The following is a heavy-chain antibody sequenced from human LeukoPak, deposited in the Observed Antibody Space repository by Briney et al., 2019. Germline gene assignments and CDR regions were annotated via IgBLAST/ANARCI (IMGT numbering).Heavy chain of an antibody. V-gene: IGHV3-23*01. Sequence: GGTLRLSCTVSGVTFSSDAMNWVRQAPGKGQEWVSAISGRGGSTYYADSVKGRFTISRDNSRNTLYLQMNTLRAEDTAVYYCAKDHIQGLEYFDWAIDYWGQGTLVTVSS. CDR3: AKDHIQGLEYFDWAIDY. CDR2: ISGRGGST. J-gene: IGHJ4*02. D-gene: IGHD3-9*01. CDR1: GVTFSSDA.